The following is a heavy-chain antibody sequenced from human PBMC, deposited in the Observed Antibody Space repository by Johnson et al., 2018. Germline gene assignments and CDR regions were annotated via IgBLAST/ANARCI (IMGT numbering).Heavy chain of an antibody. CDR1: GFTFSSYA. CDR3: ARDRWGHDYGGKVGAFDI. CDR2: ISYDGSNK. D-gene: IGHD4-23*01. V-gene: IGHV3-30-3*01. J-gene: IGHJ3*02. Sequence: QVWLVESGGGVVQPGRSLRLSCAASGFTFSSYAMHWVRQAPGKGLEWVAVISYDGSNKYYADSVKGRFTISRDNSKNTLYLQLNSLRAEDTAVYYCARDRWGHDYGGKVGAFDIWGQGTMVTVSS.